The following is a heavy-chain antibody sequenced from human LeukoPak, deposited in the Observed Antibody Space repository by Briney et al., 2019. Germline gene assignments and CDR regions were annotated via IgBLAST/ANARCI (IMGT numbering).Heavy chain of an antibody. J-gene: IGHJ4*02. CDR1: GFTVSSNY. V-gene: IGHV3-53*01. D-gene: IGHD7-27*01. CDR2: MYHDGST. Sequence: GGSLRLSCAASGFTVSSNYMSWVRQAPGKGLEWVSVMYHDGSTYYADSVKGRFTISRDNSKNTLYLQMNSLRAEDTAVYYCARDAELGIFDYWGQGTLVTVSS. CDR3: ARDAELGIFDY.